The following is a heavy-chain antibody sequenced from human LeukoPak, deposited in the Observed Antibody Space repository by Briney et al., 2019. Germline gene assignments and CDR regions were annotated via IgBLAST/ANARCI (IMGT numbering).Heavy chain of an antibody. V-gene: IGHV3-11*06. CDR3: ARTAYSDEGMDV. CDR2: ISSSSSVI. Sequence: GGSLRLSCAASGFTFSDYYMSWIRQAPGTGLEWVSYISSSSSVIKYADSVKGRFTISRDNAKNSMYLQMNSLRAEETAVYFCARTAYSDEGMDVWGKGTTVTVSS. CDR1: GFTFSDYY. J-gene: IGHJ6*03. D-gene: IGHD2-15*01.